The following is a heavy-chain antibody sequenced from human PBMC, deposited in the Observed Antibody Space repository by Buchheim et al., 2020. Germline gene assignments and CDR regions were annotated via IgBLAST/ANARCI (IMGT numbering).Heavy chain of an antibody. D-gene: IGHD4-17*01. J-gene: IGHJ4*02. CDR1: GFKFSDYS. CDR3: AREVPTVISDY. V-gene: IGHV3-48*02. Sequence: EVQLVEFGGDLVQPGGSLRLSCVVSGFKFSDYSMNWVRQAPGKGLEWISYIDSSSRTIYYADSVKGRFTVSRDNAKNSLYLQMNSLTNDDAAVYYCAREVPTVISDYWGQGTL. CDR2: IDSSSRTI.